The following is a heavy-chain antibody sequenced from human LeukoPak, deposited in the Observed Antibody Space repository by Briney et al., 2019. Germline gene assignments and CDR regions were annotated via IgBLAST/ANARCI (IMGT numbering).Heavy chain of an antibody. Sequence: QPGGSLRLSCAASGFTFSSYAMSWVRQAPGKGLEWVSAISGSGGSTYYADSVKGRFTISRDNSKNTLYLQMNSLRAEDTAVYYCAKDMGGPLAAAADYWGQGTLVTVSS. CDR3: AKDMGGPLAAAADY. V-gene: IGHV3-23*01. CDR2: ISGSGGST. J-gene: IGHJ4*02. D-gene: IGHD6-13*01. CDR1: GFTFSSYA.